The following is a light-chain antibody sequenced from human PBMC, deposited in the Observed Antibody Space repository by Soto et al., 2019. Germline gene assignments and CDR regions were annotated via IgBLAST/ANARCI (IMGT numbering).Light chain of an antibody. J-gene: IGKJ4*01. CDR2: AAS. V-gene: IGKV1-39*01. Sequence: DIQMTQSPSSLSASIGDRVTITCRASQSISSYLNWYQQKLGKAPKLLIYAASSLQSGVPSRFSGSGSGTDFTLTISSLQPEDFATYYCQQSYRTPLTFGGGTKAEIK. CDR3: QQSYRTPLT. CDR1: QSISSY.